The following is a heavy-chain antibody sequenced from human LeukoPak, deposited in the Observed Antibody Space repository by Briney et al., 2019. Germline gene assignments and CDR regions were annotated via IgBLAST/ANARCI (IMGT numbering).Heavy chain of an antibody. Sequence: GGSLRLSCAASGFTFIDAWMTWVRQAPGKGLEWVGHIKSRPSGGTTDYAASVRGRFTISRDDSKNTLYLQTNSLKTEDTAVYYCAKDVPFTGGGAILYWGQGALVTVSS. V-gene: IGHV3-15*05. CDR3: AKDVPFTGGGAILY. CDR2: IKSRPSGGTT. CDR1: GFTFIDAW. D-gene: IGHD3-16*02. J-gene: IGHJ4*02.